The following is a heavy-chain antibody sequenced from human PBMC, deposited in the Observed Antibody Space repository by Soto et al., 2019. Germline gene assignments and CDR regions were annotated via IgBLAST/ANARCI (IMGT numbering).Heavy chain of an antibody. CDR1: GYTFTSYG. CDR3: ARYDYNGYYFDY. V-gene: IGHV1-18*01. J-gene: IGHJ4*02. CDR2: ISAYNGNT. Sequence: ASVKVSCKASGYTFTSYGISWVRQAPGQGLEWMGWISAYNGNTNYAQKLQGRVTMTTDTSTSTAYMELRSLRFDDTAVYYCARYDYNGYYFDYWGQGTLVTVSS. D-gene: IGHD4-4*01.